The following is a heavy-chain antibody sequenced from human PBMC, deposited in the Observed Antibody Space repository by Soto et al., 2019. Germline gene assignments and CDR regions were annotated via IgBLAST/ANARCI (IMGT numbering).Heavy chain of an antibody. V-gene: IGHV5-51*01. CDR2: IDPGDSDT. CDR3: ARRGAEYCSRTSCYLYYYYGLDV. J-gene: IGHJ6*02. D-gene: IGHD2-2*01. Sequence: EVQLVQSGAEVKKPGESLKISCKVSGYSFTTYWIDWVRQMPGKGLEWMGIIDPGDSDTRYSPSFQGQVTISVDKSISTAYLQWSSLKASDTAMYYCARRGAEYCSRTSCYLYYYYGLDVWGQGTTVTVSS. CDR1: GYSFTTYW.